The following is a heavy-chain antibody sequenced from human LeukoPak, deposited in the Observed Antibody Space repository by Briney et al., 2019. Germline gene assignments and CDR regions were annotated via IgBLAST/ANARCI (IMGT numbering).Heavy chain of an antibody. CDR1: GYTFTSYD. V-gene: IGHV1-8*03. D-gene: IGHD2-2*01. Sequence: GASVNVSCKASGYTFTSYDINWVRQATGQGLEWMGWMNPNSGNTGYAQKFQGRVTITRNTSISTAYMELSSLRSEDTAVYYCARKAYCSSTSCLWYFDYWGQGTLVTVSS. J-gene: IGHJ4*02. CDR3: ARKAYCSSTSCLWYFDY. CDR2: MNPNSGNT.